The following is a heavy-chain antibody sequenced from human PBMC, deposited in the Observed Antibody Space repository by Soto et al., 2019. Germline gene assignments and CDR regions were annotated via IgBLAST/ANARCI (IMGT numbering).Heavy chain of an antibody. J-gene: IGHJ6*02. D-gene: IGHD6-19*01. V-gene: IGHV3-23*01. CDR1: GFTFSSYA. Sequence: EVQLLESGGGLVQPGGSLRLSCAASGFTFSSYAMSWVRQAPGKGLEWVSAISGSGDSTFYAESVKGRFTISRDNSKNTLYLQMNRLRAEDTAVYYCAKGVVPGTSHYYYGMDVWGQGTTVTVSS. CDR2: ISGSGDST. CDR3: AKGVVPGTSHYYYGMDV.